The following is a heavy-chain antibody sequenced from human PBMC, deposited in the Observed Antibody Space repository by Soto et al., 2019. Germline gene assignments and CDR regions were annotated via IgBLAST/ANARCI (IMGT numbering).Heavy chain of an antibody. V-gene: IGHV4-31*03. Sequence: TVSGGSISSGGYYWSWIRQHPGKGLEWIGYIYYNGSTYYNPSLKSRVTISVDTSKNQFSLKLSSVTAADTAVYYCARGEMATILYFDYWGQGTLVTVSS. D-gene: IGHD5-12*01. J-gene: IGHJ4*02. CDR2: IYYNGST. CDR3: ARGEMATILYFDY. CDR1: GGSISSGGYY.